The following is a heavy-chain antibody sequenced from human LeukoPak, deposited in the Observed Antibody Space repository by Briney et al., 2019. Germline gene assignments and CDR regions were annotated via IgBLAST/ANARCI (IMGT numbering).Heavy chain of an antibody. V-gene: IGHV1-18*01. D-gene: IGHD3-3*01. J-gene: IGHJ4*02. CDR1: GYTFTSYG. CDR2: ISAYNGNT. CDR3: ARDAGLAARYYDFWSGYYNFDY. Sequence: ASVKVSCKASGYTFTSYGISWVRQAPGQGLEWMGWISAYNGNTNYAQKLQGRVTMTTDTPTSTAYMELRSLRSDDTAVYYCARDAGLAARYYDFWSGYYNFDYWGQGTLVTVSS.